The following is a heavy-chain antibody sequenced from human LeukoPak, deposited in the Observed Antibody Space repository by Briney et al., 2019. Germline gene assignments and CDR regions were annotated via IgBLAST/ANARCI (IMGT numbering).Heavy chain of an antibody. CDR3: ARGDSSGYYLGFDY. D-gene: IGHD3-22*01. CDR2: IYHSGST. J-gene: IGHJ4*02. Sequence: PSETLSLTCAVSGGSISSGGYSWSWIRQPPGKGLEWIGYIYHSGSTYYNPSLKSRVTISVDTSENQFSLKLSSVTAADTAVYYCARGDSSGYYLGFDYWGQGALVTVSS. CDR1: GGSISSGGYS. V-gene: IGHV4-30-2*01.